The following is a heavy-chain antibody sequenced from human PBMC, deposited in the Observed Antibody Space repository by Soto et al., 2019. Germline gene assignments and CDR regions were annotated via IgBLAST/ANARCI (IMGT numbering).Heavy chain of an antibody. D-gene: IGHD3-9*01. V-gene: IGHV4-39*01. Sequence: SETLSLTCHVSGGSISRSNYYWGWIRQPPGKGLEWIASVYYSGNIYYNPSLKSRVTISVDTSKNQLSLTLSSVTAADTAVYYCARHETGYYPFDVWGQGALVTVSS. CDR1: GGSISRSNYY. CDR2: VYYSGNI. J-gene: IGHJ4*02. CDR3: ARHETGYYPFDV.